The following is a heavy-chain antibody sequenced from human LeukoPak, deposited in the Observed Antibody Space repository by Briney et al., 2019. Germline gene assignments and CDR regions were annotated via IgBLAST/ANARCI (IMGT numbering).Heavy chain of an antibody. CDR3: ARGSLTGYYQGLYMDV. CDR2: IKQDGSEK. V-gene: IGHV3-7*01. D-gene: IGHD3-9*01. Sequence: PGGSLRLSCAASGFTFSSYWMSWVRQAPGKGLEWVANIKQDGSEKYYVDSVKGRFTISRDNAKNSLYLQMNSLRAEDTAVYYCARGSLTGYYQGLYMDVWGKGTTVTISS. CDR1: GFTFSSYW. J-gene: IGHJ6*03.